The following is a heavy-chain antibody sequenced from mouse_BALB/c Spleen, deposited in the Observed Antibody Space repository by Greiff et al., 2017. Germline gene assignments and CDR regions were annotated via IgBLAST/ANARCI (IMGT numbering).Heavy chain of an antibody. D-gene: IGHD4-1*01. Sequence: EVQLQQSGAELVRSGASVKLSCTASGFNIKDYYMHWVKQRPEQGLEWIGWIDPENGDTEYAPKFQGKATMTADTSSNTAYLQLSSLTSEDTAVYYCARGTGTYAMDYWGQGTSVTVSS. CDR1: GFNIKDYY. J-gene: IGHJ4*01. V-gene: IGHV14-4*02. CDR3: ARGTGTYAMDY. CDR2: IDPENGDT.